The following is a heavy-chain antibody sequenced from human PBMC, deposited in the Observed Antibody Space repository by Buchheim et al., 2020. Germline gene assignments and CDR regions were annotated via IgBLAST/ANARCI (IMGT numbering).Heavy chain of an antibody. V-gene: IGHV4-59*01. D-gene: IGHD2-8*01. CDR1: GGSISIYY. CDR2: IYYSGST. CDR3: ARDRYCTNGVCYRKYGMDV. Sequence: QVQLQESGPGLVKPSETLSLPCTVSGGSISIYYCSWIRQPPGKGLEWIGYIYYSGSTNYNPSLKSRVTISVDTSKNKFSLKLSSVTAADTAVYYCARDRYCTNGVCYRKYGMDVWGQGTT. J-gene: IGHJ6*02.